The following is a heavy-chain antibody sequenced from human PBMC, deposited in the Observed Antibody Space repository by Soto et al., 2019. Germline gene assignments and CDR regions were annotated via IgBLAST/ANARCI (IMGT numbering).Heavy chain of an antibody. Sequence: GESLKISCKGSGYSFTSYWIGWVRQMPGKGLEWMGIIYPGDSDTRYSPSFQGQVTISADKSISTAYLQWSSLKASDTAMYYCARLTGPYYYDSSGYWDDAFDIWGQGTMVTVSS. D-gene: IGHD3-22*01. CDR1: GYSFTSYW. J-gene: IGHJ3*02. CDR2: IYPGDSDT. V-gene: IGHV5-51*01. CDR3: ARLTGPYYYDSSGYWDDAFDI.